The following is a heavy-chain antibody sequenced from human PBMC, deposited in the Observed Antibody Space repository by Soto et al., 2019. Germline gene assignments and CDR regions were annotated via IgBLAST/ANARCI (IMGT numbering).Heavy chain of an antibody. J-gene: IGHJ4*02. CDR2: IFHSGST. Sequence: SETLSLTCAVSDGSITTSHWWSWVLQPPGKGLEWIGEIFHSGSTSSNPSLKSRVTISVDKSKNQFSLKLSSVTAADTAVYFCARTNGDLISFDYWGQGALVTVSS. CDR3: ARTNGDLISFDY. CDR1: DGSITTSHW. V-gene: IGHV4-4*02. D-gene: IGHD4-17*01.